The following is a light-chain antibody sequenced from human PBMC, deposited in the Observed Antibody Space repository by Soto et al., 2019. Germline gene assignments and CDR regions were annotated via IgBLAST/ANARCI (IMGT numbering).Light chain of an antibody. Sequence: EIVMTQSPATLSVSPGERATLSCRASQSVSSNLAWYQQKPGQAPRLLIYDASTRATGIPARFSGRGSGTEFTLTISSLQSEDFAIYYCQQDNNWPPITFGPGTKVYVK. CDR2: DAS. V-gene: IGKV3-15*01. J-gene: IGKJ3*01. CDR1: QSVSSN. CDR3: QQDNNWPPIT.